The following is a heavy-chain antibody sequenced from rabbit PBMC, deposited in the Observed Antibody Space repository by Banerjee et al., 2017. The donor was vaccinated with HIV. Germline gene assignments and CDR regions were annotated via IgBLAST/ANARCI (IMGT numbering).Heavy chain of an antibody. J-gene: IGHJ4*01. V-gene: IGHV1S40*01. CDR2: VYTGSGVT. Sequence: QSLEESGGDLVKPGTSLTLTCKASGFSFSSGYDMCWVRQAPGKGLEWIGYVYTGSGVTWYADWVNGRFTISKASWTTVTLQMTSLTAADTASYFCARDLAGVIGWNFNLWGPGTLVTVS. CDR1: GFSFSSGYD. CDR3: ARDLAGVIGWNFNL. D-gene: IGHD4-1*01.